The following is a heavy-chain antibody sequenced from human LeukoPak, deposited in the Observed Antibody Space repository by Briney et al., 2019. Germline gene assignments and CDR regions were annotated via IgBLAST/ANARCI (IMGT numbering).Heavy chain of an antibody. CDR1: GYTFTSYG. CDR2: ISAYNGNT. CDR3: AREVWFGELSERTLDY. V-gene: IGHV1-18*01. D-gene: IGHD3-10*01. J-gene: IGHJ4*02. Sequence: ASVKVSCKASGYTFTSYGISWVRQAPGQGLEWMGCISAYNGNTNYAQKLQGRVTMTTDTSTSTAYMELRSLRSDDTAVYYCAREVWFGELSERTLDYWGQGTLVTVSS.